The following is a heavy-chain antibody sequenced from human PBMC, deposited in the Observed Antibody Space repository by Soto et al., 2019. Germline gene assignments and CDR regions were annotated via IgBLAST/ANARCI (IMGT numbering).Heavy chain of an antibody. CDR3: ARDSIGSGIAAAGSR. D-gene: IGHD6-13*01. CDR2: IKQDGSEK. J-gene: IGHJ3*01. CDR1: GFTFSSYW. Sequence: HPGGSLRLSCAASGFTFSSYWMSWVRQAPGKGLEWVANIKQDGSEKYYVDSVKGRFTISRDNAKNSLYLQMNSLRAEDTAVYYCARDSIGSGIAAAGSRWGQGTMVTVSS. V-gene: IGHV3-7*01.